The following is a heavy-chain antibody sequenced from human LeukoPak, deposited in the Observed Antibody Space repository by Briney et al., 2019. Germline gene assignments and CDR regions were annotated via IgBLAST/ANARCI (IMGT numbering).Heavy chain of an antibody. CDR1: GGSISSYY. J-gene: IGHJ3*02. D-gene: IGHD3-22*01. Sequence: SETLPLTCTVSGGSISSYYWSWIRQPPGKGLEWIGYIYYSGSTNYNPSLKSRVTISVDTSKNQFSLKLSPVTAADTAVYYCARHADYYDSSGYYNDAFDIWGQGTMVTVSS. V-gene: IGHV4-59*08. CDR2: IYYSGST. CDR3: ARHADYYDSSGYYNDAFDI.